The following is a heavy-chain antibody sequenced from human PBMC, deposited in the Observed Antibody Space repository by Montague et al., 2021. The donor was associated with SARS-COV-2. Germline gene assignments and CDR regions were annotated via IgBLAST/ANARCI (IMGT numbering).Heavy chain of an antibody. CDR1: GTSFSGYY. CDR2: INHGGST. V-gene: IGHV4-34*01. Sequence: SETLSLTCAVHGTSFSGYYWNWIRQPPGKGLEWIGEINHGGSTKYSPSLKSRPTISADTSKNQFSLKLTSVAAADTAVYYCARLRDGVVPSPILGVGPYYSYYYMDVWGRGTTVTVSS. J-gene: IGHJ6*03. D-gene: IGHD3-10*01. CDR3: ARLRDGVVPSPILGVGPYYSYYYMDV.